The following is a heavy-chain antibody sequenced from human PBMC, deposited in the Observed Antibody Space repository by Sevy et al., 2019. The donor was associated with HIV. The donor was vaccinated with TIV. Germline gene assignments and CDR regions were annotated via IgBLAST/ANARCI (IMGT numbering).Heavy chain of an antibody. J-gene: IGHJ6*02. V-gene: IGHV1-8*03. Sequence: ASVKVSCKASGYTFTSYDINWVRQATGQGLEWMGWMNPNSGNTGYAQKFQGRVTITRNTSISTAYMELSSLRSEETAVYYCARGPPLGAYYDFWSGYYRGYYYYGMDVWGQGTTVTVSS. CDR1: GYTFTSYD. D-gene: IGHD3-3*01. CDR2: MNPNSGNT. CDR3: ARGPPLGAYYDFWSGYYRGYYYYGMDV.